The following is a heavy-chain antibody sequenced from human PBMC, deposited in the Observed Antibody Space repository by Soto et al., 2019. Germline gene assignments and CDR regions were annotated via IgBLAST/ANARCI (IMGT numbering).Heavy chain of an antibody. Sequence: PGGSLRLSCAASGLTLSTSSMNWVRQAPGKGLEWMAVIRYDGSNKAYADSVKGRFTISRDNSKNTLYLQMNSLRAEDTAVYYCARDPQRYCSSTSCYAFDIWGQGTMVTVSS. J-gene: IGHJ3*02. V-gene: IGHV3-33*08. CDR3: ARDPQRYCSSTSCYAFDI. CDR1: GLTLSTSS. D-gene: IGHD2-2*01. CDR2: IRYDGSNK.